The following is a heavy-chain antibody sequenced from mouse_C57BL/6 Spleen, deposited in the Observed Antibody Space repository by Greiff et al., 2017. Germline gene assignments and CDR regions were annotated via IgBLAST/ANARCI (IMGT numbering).Heavy chain of an antibody. CDR1: GYTFTDYY. D-gene: IGHD1-1*01. Sequence: EVQLQQSGPELVKPGASVKISCKASGYTFTDYYMNWVKQSHGKSLEWIGDINPNNGGTSYNQRFKGKATLTVDKSSSTAYMELRSLTSEDSAVYYCARGTTGDYFDYWGQGTTLTVSA. J-gene: IGHJ2*01. CDR3: ARGTTGDYFDY. CDR2: INPNNGGT. V-gene: IGHV1-26*01.